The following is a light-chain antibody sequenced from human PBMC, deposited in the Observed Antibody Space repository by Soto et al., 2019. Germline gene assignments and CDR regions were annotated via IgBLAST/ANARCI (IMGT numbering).Light chain of an antibody. CDR1: SSDVGGHNY. CDR2: EVS. Sequence: QSALTQPASVSGSPGQSITISCTGTSSDVGGHNYVSWYQQHPGKAPKLMIYEVSNRPSGVSNRFSGSKSGNTASLTISGLQAEDEADYYCSSFTSSSTWVFGGATKVTVL. V-gene: IGLV2-14*01. CDR3: SSFTSSSTWV. J-gene: IGLJ3*02.